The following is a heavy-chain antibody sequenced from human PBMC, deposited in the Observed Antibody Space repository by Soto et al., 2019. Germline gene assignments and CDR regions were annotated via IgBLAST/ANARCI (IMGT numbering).Heavy chain of an antibody. CDR2: IYYSGST. CDR1: GGSISSGGYY. J-gene: IGHJ6*03. Sequence: QVQLQESGPGLVKPSQTLSLTCTVSGGSISSGGYYWSWIRQHPGKGLEWIGYIYYSGSTYYNPSLKSRVTISVDTSKNQFSLKLSSVTAADTAVYYCARELGVPAATFVWGYYMDVWGKGTTVTVSS. D-gene: IGHD2-2*01. V-gene: IGHV4-31*03. CDR3: ARELGVPAATFVWGYYMDV.